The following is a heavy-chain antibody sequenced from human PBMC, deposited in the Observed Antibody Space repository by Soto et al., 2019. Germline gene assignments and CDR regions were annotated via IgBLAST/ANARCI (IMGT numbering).Heavy chain of an antibody. J-gene: IGHJ2*01. CDR3: ARGGSLYWYFDL. Sequence: GASVKVSCKASNYPFTGYGISWVRQAPGQGLEWMGWISAYNGNTNYAQKVQDRVTMSTDTSTSTAYMELSSLRSEDTAVYYCARGGSLYWYFDLWGRGTLVTVSS. D-gene: IGHD1-26*01. CDR2: ISAYNGNT. V-gene: IGHV1-18*01. CDR1: NYPFTGYG.